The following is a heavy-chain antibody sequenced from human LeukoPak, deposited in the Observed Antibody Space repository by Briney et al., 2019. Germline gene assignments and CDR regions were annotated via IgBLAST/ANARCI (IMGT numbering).Heavy chain of an antibody. D-gene: IGHD4-11*01. CDR3: TRHDHYDYSNYDY. Sequence: EGSLRLSCAASGFTFSGSAMHWVRQASGKGLEWVGRIRSKANSYATAYAASVKGRFTISRDDSKNTAYLQMNSLKTEDTAVYYCTRHDHYDYSNYDYWGQGTLVTVSS. CDR2: IRSKANSYAT. J-gene: IGHJ4*02. CDR1: GFTFSGSA. V-gene: IGHV3-73*01.